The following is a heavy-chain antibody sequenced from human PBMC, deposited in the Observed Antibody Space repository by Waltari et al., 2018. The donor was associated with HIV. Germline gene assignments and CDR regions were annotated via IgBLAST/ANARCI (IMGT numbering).Heavy chain of an antibody. CDR2: IYYSGST. J-gene: IGHJ4*02. CDR1: GGSISSSSYY. Sequence: QLQLQESGPGLVKPSETLSLTCTVSGGSISSSSYYWGWIRQPPGKGLEWIGSIYYSGSTYYNPSLKSRVTISVDTSKNQFSLKLSSVTAADTAVYYCARVIHRKNSSGYYEGYYFDYWGQGTLVTVSS. D-gene: IGHD3-22*01. V-gene: IGHV4-39*07. CDR3: ARVIHRKNSSGYYEGYYFDY.